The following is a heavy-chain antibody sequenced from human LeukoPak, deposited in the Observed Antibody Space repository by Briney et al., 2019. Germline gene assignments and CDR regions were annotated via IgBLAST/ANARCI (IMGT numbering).Heavy chain of an antibody. CDR3: ARSPPTAAQLYFDY. CDR1: GYTFTGYY. V-gene: IGHV1-2*02. CDR2: INPNSGGT. Sequence: ASVKVSCKASGYTFTGYYMHWVRQAPGQGLEWMGWINPNSGGTNYAQKFQGRVTMTRDTSISTAYMELSRLRSDDTAVYHCARSPPTAAQLYFDYWGQGTLVTVSS. J-gene: IGHJ4*02. D-gene: IGHD2-21*02.